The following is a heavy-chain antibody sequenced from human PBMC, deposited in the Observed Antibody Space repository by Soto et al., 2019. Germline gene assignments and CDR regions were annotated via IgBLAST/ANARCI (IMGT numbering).Heavy chain of an antibody. CDR3: ARGAVAGAGIPTYYFDY. D-gene: IGHD6-13*01. CDR1: GFTFSSYS. Sequence: PGGSLRLSCAASGFTFSSYSMSWVRQAPGKGLEWVSSISSSSGYIYYADSLKGRFTISRDNAKKSVYLQVNSLRAEDTAVYYCARGAVAGAGIPTYYFDYWGQGTLVTVSS. V-gene: IGHV3-21*01. CDR2: ISSSSGYI. J-gene: IGHJ4*01.